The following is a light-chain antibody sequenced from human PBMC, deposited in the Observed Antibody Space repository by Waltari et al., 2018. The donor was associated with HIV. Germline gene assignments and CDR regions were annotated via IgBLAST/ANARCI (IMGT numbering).Light chain of an antibody. CDR3: SSFASQGSPM. Sequence: QSPLHQPASVSASPGQSITISCTGVSHVVDFYNFVSWYQPHPGKAPQLIIYAVSSRPSGISSRFVGSKSGVTASLTISGLQAEDEAVYFCSSFASQGSPMFGGGTKLTV. CDR1: SHVVDFYNF. V-gene: IGLV2-14*03. CDR2: AVS. J-gene: IGLJ3*02.